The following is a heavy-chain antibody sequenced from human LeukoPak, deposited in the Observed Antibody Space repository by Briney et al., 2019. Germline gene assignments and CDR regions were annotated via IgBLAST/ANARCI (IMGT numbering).Heavy chain of an antibody. J-gene: IGHJ4*02. CDR1: GFTFSSYS. CDR3: ASYYDFWSGYYTYYFDY. D-gene: IGHD3-3*01. CDR2: ISSSSSYI. V-gene: IGHV3-21*01. Sequence: GGSLRLSCAASGFTFSSYSMNWVRQAPGKGLEWVSSISSSSSYIYYADSVKGRFTISRDNAKNSLYLQMNSLRAEDTAVYYCASYYDFWSGYYTYYFDYRGQGTLVTVSS.